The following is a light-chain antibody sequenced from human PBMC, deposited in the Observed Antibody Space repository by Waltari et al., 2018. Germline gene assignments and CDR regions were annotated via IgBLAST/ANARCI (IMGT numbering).Light chain of an antibody. V-gene: IGLV1-40*01. CDR1: SSNIGGYY. J-gene: IGLJ1*01. CDR3: QSYDSSLSAYI. CDR2: DNN. Sequence: QSVLTQPPSVSGAPGQRVTISCTGSSSNIGGYYVYWYQQLPGMAPKLLIYDNNKRPSGVSDRFSGSKSGTSASLTITGLQTEGEADYYCQSYDSSLSAYIFGAGTRLTVL.